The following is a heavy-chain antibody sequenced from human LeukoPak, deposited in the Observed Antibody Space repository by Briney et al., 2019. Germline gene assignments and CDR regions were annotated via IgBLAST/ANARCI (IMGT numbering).Heavy chain of an antibody. CDR2: ISAYNGNT. CDR1: GYTFTIYG. CDR3: AIIYGDYTAGFDY. J-gene: IGHJ4*02. V-gene: IGHV1-18*01. D-gene: IGHD4-17*01. Sequence: ASVKVSFKASGYTFTIYGISWVRQAPGQGLEWMGWISAYNGNTNYAQKRQGRVTMTTDTSTSTAYMELRSLRSDDTAVYYCAIIYGDYTAGFDYWGQGTLVTVSS.